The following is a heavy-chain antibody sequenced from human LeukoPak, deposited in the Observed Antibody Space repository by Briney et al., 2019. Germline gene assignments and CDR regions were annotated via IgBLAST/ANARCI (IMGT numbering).Heavy chain of an antibody. CDR1: GGSISSYY. V-gene: IGHV4-59*01. D-gene: IGHD3-16*01. CDR3: ARDPGWGWGAFDI. Sequence: SETLSLTCTVSGGSISSYYWSWIRQPPGKGLEWIGYIYYSGSTNYNPSLKNRVTISVDTSKNQFSLKLSSVTAADTAVYYCARDPGWGWGAFDIWGQGTMVTVSS. J-gene: IGHJ3*02. CDR2: IYYSGST.